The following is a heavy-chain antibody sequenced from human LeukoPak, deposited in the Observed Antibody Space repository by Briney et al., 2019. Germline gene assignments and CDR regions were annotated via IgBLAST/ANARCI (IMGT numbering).Heavy chain of an antibody. Sequence: PGGSLRLSCAASGFTLSSYGMYWVRQAPGKGLVWVSRVNSDGSGTTYADSVKGRFPISRDDAKNTLFLQMNSLRAEDTAVYYCARGISSGWYSPGIDYWGQGTQVTVSS. CDR2: VNSDGSGT. J-gene: IGHJ4*02. CDR3: ARGISSGWYSPGIDY. CDR1: GFTLSSYG. V-gene: IGHV3-74*01. D-gene: IGHD6-19*01.